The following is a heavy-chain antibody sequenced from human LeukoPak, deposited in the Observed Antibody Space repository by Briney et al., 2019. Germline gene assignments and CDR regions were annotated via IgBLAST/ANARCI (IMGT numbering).Heavy chain of an antibody. CDR3: ARDGSEGFDY. D-gene: IGHD1-14*01. J-gene: IGHJ4*02. Sequence: SETLSLTCTVSGGSISSGGYYWSWIRQHPGKGLEWIGYIYYSGSTYYNPSLKSRVTISVDTSKSQFSLKLSSVTAADTAVYYCARDGSEGFDYWGQGTLVTVSS. V-gene: IGHV4-31*03. CDR1: GGSISSGGYY. CDR2: IYYSGST.